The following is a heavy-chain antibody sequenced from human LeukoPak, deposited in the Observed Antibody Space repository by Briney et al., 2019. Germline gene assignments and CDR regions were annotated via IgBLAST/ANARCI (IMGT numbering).Heavy chain of an antibody. CDR1: GFTFSSYS. V-gene: IGHV3-21*01. CDR3: ARDLHYYDSSGYYSSDY. Sequence: GGSLRLSCAASGFTFSSYSMNWVCQAPGKGLEWVSSISSSSSYIYYADSVKGRFTISRDNAKNSLYLQMNSLRAEDTAVYYCARDLHYYDSSGYYSSDYWGQGTLVTVSS. CDR2: ISSSSSYI. D-gene: IGHD3-22*01. J-gene: IGHJ4*02.